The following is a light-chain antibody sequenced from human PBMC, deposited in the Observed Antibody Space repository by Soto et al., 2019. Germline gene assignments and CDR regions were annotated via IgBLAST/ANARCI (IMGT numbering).Light chain of an antibody. V-gene: IGKV1-5*03. Sequence: DIQMTQSPSSLSASVGNRVTITCQASQDIATYLNWYQHKSGKAPKLLIYKASTLKSGVPSRFSGSGSGTEFTLTSSSLQPDDFATYYCQHYNSHSEAFGQGTKVDIK. J-gene: IGKJ1*01. CDR1: QDIATY. CDR2: KAS. CDR3: QHYNSHSEA.